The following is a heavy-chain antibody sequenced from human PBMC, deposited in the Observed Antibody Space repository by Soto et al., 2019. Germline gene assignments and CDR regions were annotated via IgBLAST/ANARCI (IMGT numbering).Heavy chain of an antibody. V-gene: IGHV3-33*01. CDR1: GFTFSNYD. CDR3: ARDPRDSSSSIDY. Sequence: QVQLVESGGSVVQPGRSLGLSCAASGFTFSNYDMHWVRQAPGKGLEWVAFIWYDGTNKYYADSVKGRFTISRDNSKNPLYLQMNSLRAEDTAIYYCARDPRDSSSSIDYWGQGTLVTVSS. J-gene: IGHJ4*02. D-gene: IGHD6-13*01. CDR2: IWYDGTNK.